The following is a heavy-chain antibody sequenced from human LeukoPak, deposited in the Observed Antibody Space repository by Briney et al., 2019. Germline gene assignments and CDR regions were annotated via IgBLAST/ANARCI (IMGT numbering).Heavy chain of an antibody. CDR3: ATSPGALGFGEPLDGFDI. V-gene: IGHV1-24*01. D-gene: IGHD3-10*01. CDR1: GFALTEIS. Sequence: ASVKVSFKVSGFALTEISMHWVRQTPGKGLEWMGRFDPEDGETIYAQKFQGRVTMTEDTSTDTAYMELSSLRSEDTAVYYCATSPGALGFGEPLDGFDIWGQGTTVAVSS. CDR2: FDPEDGET. J-gene: IGHJ3*02.